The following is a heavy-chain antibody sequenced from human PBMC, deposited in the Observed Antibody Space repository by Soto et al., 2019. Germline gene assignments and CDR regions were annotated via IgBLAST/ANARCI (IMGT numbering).Heavy chain of an antibody. CDR1: GGTVASSHW. CDR2: VYHTGDT. D-gene: IGHD2-21*02. Sequence: SLTCGVSGGTVASSHWWSWVRQPPGGGLEWIGNVYHTGDTNLNPSLQSRVTISVDKSNNQFSLRLNSLTAADTAVYFCAREIVTAGGNNYFDPWGPGTLVTVSS. J-gene: IGHJ5*02. V-gene: IGHV4-4*01. CDR3: AREIVTAGGNNYFDP.